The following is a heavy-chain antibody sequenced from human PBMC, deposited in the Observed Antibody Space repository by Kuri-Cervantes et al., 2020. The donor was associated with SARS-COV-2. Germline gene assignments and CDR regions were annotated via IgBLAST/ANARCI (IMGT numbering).Heavy chain of an antibody. Sequence: ASVKVSCKASGGSFTSYAMHWVRQAPGQRLEWMGWINAGNGNTKYSQKFQGRVTMTTDTSTSTAYMELRSLRSDDTAVYYCARDPIRTDFDWLNDYYYYGMDVWGQGTTVTVSS. V-gene: IGHV1-3*01. J-gene: IGHJ6*02. CDR1: GGSFTSYA. CDR2: INAGNGNT. D-gene: IGHD3-9*01. CDR3: ARDPIRTDFDWLNDYYYYGMDV.